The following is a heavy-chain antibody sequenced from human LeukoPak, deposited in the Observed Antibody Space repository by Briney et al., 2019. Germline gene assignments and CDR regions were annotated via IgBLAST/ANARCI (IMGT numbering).Heavy chain of an antibody. J-gene: IGHJ4*02. CDR1: GFTVSSNY. D-gene: IGHD3-22*01. V-gene: IGHV3-66*01. CDR2: IYSGGST. CDR3: ARDQSYYDSSGYYSDY. Sequence: GGSLRLSCAASGFTVSSNYMSWVRQAPGKGLEWVSVIYSGGSTYYADSVKGRFTISRDNSKNTLYLQMNSLRAEDTAVYYCARDQSYYDSSGYYSDYWGQGTLATVSS.